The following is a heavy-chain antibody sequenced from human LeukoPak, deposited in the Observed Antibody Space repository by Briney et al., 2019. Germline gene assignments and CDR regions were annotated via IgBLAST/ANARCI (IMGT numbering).Heavy chain of an antibody. CDR3: AKDPSIAGSSWSFDY. J-gene: IGHJ4*02. D-gene: IGHD6-13*01. CDR1: GFTFSSYA. V-gene: IGHV3-23*01. Sequence: GGSLRLSCAASGFTFSSYAMSWVRQAPGKGLEWVSAFSGSGGSTYYADSVKGRFTISRDNSKNTLYLQMNSLRAEDTAVYYCAKDPSIAGSSWSFDYWGQGALVTVSS. CDR2: FSGSGGST.